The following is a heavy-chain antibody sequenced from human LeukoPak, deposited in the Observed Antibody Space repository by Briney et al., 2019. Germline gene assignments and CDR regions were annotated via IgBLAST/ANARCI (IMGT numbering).Heavy chain of an antibody. J-gene: IGHJ4*02. D-gene: IGHD1-26*01. CDR2: ITASGTAM. V-gene: IGHV3-48*02. CDR3: ASSGSYRFDY. CDR1: GFTFSSYA. Sequence: GGSLRLSCAASGFTFSSYAMNWVRQAPGKGLEWVSHITASGTAMFYADSVKGRLTISRDNAKNSLYLQMNSLRDEDTAVYYCASSGSYRFDYWGQGTLVTVSS.